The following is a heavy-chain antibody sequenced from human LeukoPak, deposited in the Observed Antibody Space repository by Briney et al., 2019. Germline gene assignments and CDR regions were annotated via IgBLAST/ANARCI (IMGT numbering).Heavy chain of an antibody. CDR2: IYPNSGKS. CDR1: RYTFPRYD. CDR3: ARDINDYSNTGGLFDP. D-gene: IGHD4-11*01. Sequence: GSSVKVSCKDSRYTFPRYDIHSVGQATGKGLEWMGWIYPNSGKSGYPQKLQARVTMTRNTSISTAYMELSSRRSEETAVYYCARDINDYSNTGGLFDPWGQGTLVTVSS. J-gene: IGHJ5*02. V-gene: IGHV1-8*01.